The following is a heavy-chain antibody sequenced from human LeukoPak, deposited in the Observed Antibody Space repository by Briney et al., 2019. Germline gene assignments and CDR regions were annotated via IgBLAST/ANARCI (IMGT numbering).Heavy chain of an antibody. J-gene: IGHJ4*02. CDR3: ARERVGIVVVPAARWSNFDY. D-gene: IGHD2-2*01. V-gene: IGHV3-66*01. CDR1: GFTVSSNY. Sequence: PGGSLRLSCAASGFTVSSNYVSWVRQAPGKGLGWVSIMYGSGDTCYADSVKGRFTISRDTAKKSLYLQMNTLRAEDTPVYYCARERVGIVVVPAARWSNFDYWGQGTLVTVSS. CDR2: MYGSGDT.